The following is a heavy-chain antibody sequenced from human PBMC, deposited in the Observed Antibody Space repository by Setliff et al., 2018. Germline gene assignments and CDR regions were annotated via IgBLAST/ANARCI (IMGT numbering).Heavy chain of an antibody. J-gene: IGHJ3*02. D-gene: IGHD2-2*01. Sequence: ASVKVSCKASGYTFISYGISWVRQAPGQGREWMGWISAYNGNTNYAQKLQGRVTMTTDTSTSTAYMELRSLRSDDTAVYYCARVLFHCSSTSCYLDAFDIWGQGTMVTVSS. CDR2: ISAYNGNT. CDR3: ARVLFHCSSTSCYLDAFDI. CDR1: GYTFISYG. V-gene: IGHV1-18*01.